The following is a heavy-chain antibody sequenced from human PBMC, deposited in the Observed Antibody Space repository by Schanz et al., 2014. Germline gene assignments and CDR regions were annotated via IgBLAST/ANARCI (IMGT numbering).Heavy chain of an antibody. J-gene: IGHJ2*01. CDR3: ARGHDYFWGSYRRSPWGYFDL. D-gene: IGHD3-16*02. CDR1: GGSFSDYY. Sequence: QVQLQQWGAGLLKPSETLSLTCAVYGGSFSDYYWSWIRQPPGKGLEWIGEINHSGSTNYNPSLKSQFTISLDTSKNQFSLKLSSVTAADTAVYYCARGHDYFWGSYRRSPWGYFDLCGRGSLVTVSS. CDR2: INHSGST. V-gene: IGHV4-34*01.